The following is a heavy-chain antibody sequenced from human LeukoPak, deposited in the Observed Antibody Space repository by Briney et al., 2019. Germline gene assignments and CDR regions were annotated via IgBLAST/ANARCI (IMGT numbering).Heavy chain of an antibody. CDR3: ARVSYDFWSGGRLDWFDP. Sequence: PGRSLRLSCAAPGFTFSSYWMHWVRQAPVKGLVWVSRINSDGSSTSYADSVKGRFTISRDNAKNTLYLQMNSLRAEDTAVYYCARVSYDFWSGGRLDWFDPWGQGTLVTVSS. D-gene: IGHD3-3*01. CDR2: INSDGSST. J-gene: IGHJ5*02. V-gene: IGHV3-74*01. CDR1: GFTFSSYW.